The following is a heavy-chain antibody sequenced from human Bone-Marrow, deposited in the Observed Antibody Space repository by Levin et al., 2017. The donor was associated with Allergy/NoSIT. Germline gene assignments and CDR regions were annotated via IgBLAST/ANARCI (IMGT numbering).Heavy chain of an antibody. J-gene: IGHJ4*02. D-gene: IGHD3-22*01. V-gene: IGHV5-51*01. CDR3: ARPNYFDTTGYFDY. CDR1: GYNFASYW. Sequence: SGGSLRLSCKGSGYNFASYWIAWVRQMPGKGLEWMGIIYPGDSDTRYSPSFQGQVTISADKSIDTAYLQWGSLKASDTAMYYCARPNYFDTTGYFDYWGQGTLVTVSS. CDR2: IYPGDSDT.